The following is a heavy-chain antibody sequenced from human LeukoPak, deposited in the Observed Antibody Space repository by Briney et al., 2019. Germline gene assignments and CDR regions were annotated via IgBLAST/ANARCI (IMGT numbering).Heavy chain of an antibody. D-gene: IGHD3-22*01. V-gene: IGHV3-30*02. J-gene: IGHJ4*02. CDR1: GFTFSSYG. CDR2: IRYDGSNK. Sequence: TGGSLRLSCAASGFTFSSYGMHWVRQAPGKGLEWVAFIRYDGSNKYYADSVKGRFTISRDNSKNTLYLQMNSLRAEDTAVYYCANLYYYDSSVQHYWGQGTLVTVSS. CDR3: ANLYYYDSSVQHY.